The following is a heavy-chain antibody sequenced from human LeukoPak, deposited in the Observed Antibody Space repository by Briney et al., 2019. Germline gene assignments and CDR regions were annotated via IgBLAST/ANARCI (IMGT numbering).Heavy chain of an antibody. Sequence: SETLSLTCAVYGGSFSGYYWSWIRQPPGKGLEWIGEINHSGSTNYNPSLKSRVTISVDTFKNQFSLKLSSVTAADTAVYYCARQNWVGAAFDIWGQGTMVTVSS. V-gene: IGHV4-34*01. J-gene: IGHJ3*02. CDR1: GGSFSGYY. CDR2: INHSGST. CDR3: ARQNWVGAAFDI. D-gene: IGHD7-27*01.